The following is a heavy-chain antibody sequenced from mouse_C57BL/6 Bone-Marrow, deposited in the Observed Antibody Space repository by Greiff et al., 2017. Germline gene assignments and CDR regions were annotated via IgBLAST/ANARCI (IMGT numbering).Heavy chain of an antibody. Sequence: QVQLQQPGAELVMPGASVKLSCKASGYTFTSYWMHWVKQRPGQGLEWIGEIDPSDSYTNYTEKFKGKSTLTVDKSSSTAYMQLSSLTSEDSAVYYCARDPLGFAYWGQGTLVTVSA. J-gene: IGHJ3*01. D-gene: IGHD6-1*01. CDR2: IDPSDSYT. CDR3: ARDPLGFAY. CDR1: GYTFTSYW. V-gene: IGHV1-69*01.